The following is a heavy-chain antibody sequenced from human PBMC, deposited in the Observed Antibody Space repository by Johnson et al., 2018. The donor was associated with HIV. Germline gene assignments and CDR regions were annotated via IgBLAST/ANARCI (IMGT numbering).Heavy chain of an antibody. CDR3: AREGSSSSDDAFDI. CDR1: GFTLSSYW. Sequence: EVQLVESGGGLVQPGGSLRLSCAASGFTLSSYWMHWVRQAPGKGLVWVSRINSDGSSTSYADSVKGRFTISRDNAKNTLYLQMNSLRAEDTAVYYCAREGSSSSDDAFDIWGQGTMVTVSS. J-gene: IGHJ3*02. D-gene: IGHD6-6*01. CDR2: INSDGSST. V-gene: IGHV3-74*01.